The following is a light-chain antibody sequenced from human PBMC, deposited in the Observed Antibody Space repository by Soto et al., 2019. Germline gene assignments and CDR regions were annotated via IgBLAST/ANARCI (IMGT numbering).Light chain of an antibody. Sequence: DVVMTQSPLSLPVTPGEPASISCRSTQSLLHSNGNTYLAWYLQKPGQSPQLLIYLSFNRASGVPDRFSGSGTGTDFTLTISRVEAEDVGVYYCMHGLHGPWTFGQGTNVEI. CDR1: QSLLHSNGNTY. V-gene: IGKV2-28*01. J-gene: IGKJ1*01. CDR2: LSF. CDR3: MHGLHGPWT.